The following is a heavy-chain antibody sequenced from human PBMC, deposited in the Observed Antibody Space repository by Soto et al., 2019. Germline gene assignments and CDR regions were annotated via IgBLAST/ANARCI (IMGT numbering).Heavy chain of an antibody. D-gene: IGHD2-21*01. V-gene: IGHV1-3*01. CDR2: INAGNGNT. CDR1: GYTFTSYA. CDR3: ARAVMATSLYYFDY. Sequence: ASVKVSCKASGYTFTSYAMHWVRQAPGQRLEWMGWINAGNGNTKYSQKFQGRVTITRETSASTAYMELSSLRSEDKAVYYCARAVMATSLYYFDYWGQGTLVTVSS. J-gene: IGHJ4*02.